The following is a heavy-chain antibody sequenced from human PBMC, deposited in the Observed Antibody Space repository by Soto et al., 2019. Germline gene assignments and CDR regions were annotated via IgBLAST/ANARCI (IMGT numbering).Heavy chain of an antibody. J-gene: IGHJ6*02. CDR1: GGFINNSAYY. CDR3: ARHGAYSTSVYYYYGMDV. Sequence: SETLSLTCTVSGGFINNSAYYWGWIRQSPGKGLDWIASGFYGGRTYYNPSLKSRVTFSLDTSKSRFSLELSSVTAADTAVYYCARHGAYSTSVYYYYGMDVWGQGTTVTVSS. V-gene: IGHV4-39*01. D-gene: IGHD6-13*01. CDR2: GFYGGRT.